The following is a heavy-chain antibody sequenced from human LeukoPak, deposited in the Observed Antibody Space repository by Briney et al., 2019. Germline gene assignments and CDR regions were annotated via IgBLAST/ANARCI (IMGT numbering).Heavy chain of an antibody. J-gene: IGHJ4*02. CDR3: AKVFSSSSWTTFDY. D-gene: IGHD6-13*01. V-gene: IGHV1-8*03. CDR2: MNPNSGNT. Sequence: ASVKVSCKASGYTFTSYDINWVRQATGQGLEWMGWMNPNSGNTGYAQKFQGRVTITRNTSISTAYMELSSLRSEDTALYYCAKVFSSSSWTTFDYWGQGTLVTVSS. CDR1: GYTFTSYD.